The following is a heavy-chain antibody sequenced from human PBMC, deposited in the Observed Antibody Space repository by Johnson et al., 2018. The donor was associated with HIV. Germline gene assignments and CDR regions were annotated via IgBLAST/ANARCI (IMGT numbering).Heavy chain of an antibody. CDR1: GFTFGDYA. J-gene: IGHJ3*02. Sequence: VQLVESGGDLVQPGRSLRLSCTTSGFTFGDYAISWFRQAPGKGLEWVAIIYSGDSTYYADSMEGRFTISRDKSKNTVYLQMNSLRVEDTAVYYCARDGPGDGNAMGGSGAFDIWGQGTMVTVSS. CDR3: ARDGPGDGNAMGGSGAFDI. CDR2: IYSGDST. V-gene: IGHV3-66*01. D-gene: IGHD5-24*01.